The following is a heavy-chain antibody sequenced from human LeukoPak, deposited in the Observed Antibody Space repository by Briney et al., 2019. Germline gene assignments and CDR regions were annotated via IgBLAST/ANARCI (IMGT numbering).Heavy chain of an antibody. Sequence: SETLSLTCAVYGGSFSAYYWSWIRQPPGKGLEWIGEINHSGSTNYNPSLKSRVTISVDTSKNQFSLKLSSVTVADTAVYYCAREGPDFWSGLHSRYMDVWGKGTTVTVSS. D-gene: IGHD3-3*01. CDR1: GGSFSAYY. V-gene: IGHV4-34*01. CDR2: INHSGST. CDR3: AREGPDFWSGLHSRYMDV. J-gene: IGHJ6*03.